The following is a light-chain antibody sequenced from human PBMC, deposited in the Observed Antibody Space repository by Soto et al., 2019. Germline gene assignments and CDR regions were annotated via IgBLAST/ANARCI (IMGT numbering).Light chain of an antibody. V-gene: IGLV2-14*01. Sequence: QSALTQPASVSGSPGQSITISCTGTSSDVGGYNYVSWYQQYPGKAPKLMIYEVSNRPSGVSNRFSGSKSGNTASLTISGLKAEDEADYYCSSYTSSSTLDFGTGTKLTVL. CDR3: SSYTSSSTLD. CDR2: EVS. J-gene: IGLJ1*01. CDR1: SSDVGGYNY.